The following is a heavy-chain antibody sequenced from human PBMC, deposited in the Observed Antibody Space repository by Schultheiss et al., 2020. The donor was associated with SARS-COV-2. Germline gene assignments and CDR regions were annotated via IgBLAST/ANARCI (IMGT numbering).Heavy chain of an antibody. Sequence: SGPTLVQPTQTLTLTCTFSGFSLSTSGVGVGWIRQPPGKALEWLALIYWDDDKRYSPSLKSRLTITKDTSKNQVVLTMTNMDPVDTATYYCAHRPPGFWSGYYDYWGQGTLVTVSS. D-gene: IGHD3-3*01. CDR3: AHRPPGFWSGYYDY. CDR1: GFSLSTSGVG. CDR2: IYWDDDK. J-gene: IGHJ4*02. V-gene: IGHV2-5*02.